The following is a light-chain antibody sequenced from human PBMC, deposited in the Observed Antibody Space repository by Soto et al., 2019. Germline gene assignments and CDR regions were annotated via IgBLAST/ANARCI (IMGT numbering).Light chain of an antibody. CDR2: EVS. J-gene: IGLJ3*02. CDR1: SSDVGGYNY. Sequence: QSALTQPASVSGSPGQSITIPCTGTSSDVGGYNYVSWYQQYPGKVPKLIIYEVSNRPSGISNRFSGSKSGNTASLTISGLQAEDEADYYCSSYTGSSTLVFGGGTKVTVL. V-gene: IGLV2-14*01. CDR3: SSYTGSSTLV.